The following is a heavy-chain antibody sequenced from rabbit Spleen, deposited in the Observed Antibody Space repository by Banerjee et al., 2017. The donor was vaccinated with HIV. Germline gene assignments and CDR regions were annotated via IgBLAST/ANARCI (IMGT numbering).Heavy chain of an antibody. CDR1: GVSFSSNHY. D-gene: IGHD7-1*01. V-gene: IGHV1S40*01. Sequence: QSLEESGGDLVKPGASLTLTCTASGVSFSSNHYMYWVRQAPGKGLEWIACIVGGSSGSTNYASWAKGRFTISKTSSTTVTLQMTTLTAADTATYFCARAPYGGDSADTLNLWGPGTLVTVS. CDR3: ARAPYGGDSADTLNL. CDR2: IVGGSSGST. J-gene: IGHJ4*01.